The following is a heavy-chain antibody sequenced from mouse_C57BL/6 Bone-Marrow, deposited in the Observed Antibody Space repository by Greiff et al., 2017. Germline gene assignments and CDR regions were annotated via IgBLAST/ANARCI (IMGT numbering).Heavy chain of an antibody. V-gene: IGHV1-78*01. J-gene: IGHJ2*01. CDR3: AREGYSNYCEVYFDY. CDR2: IYPRDGST. CDR1: GYTFTDHT. Sequence: QVQLKESDAELVKPGASVKISCKVSGYTFTDHTIHWMKQRPEQGLEWIGYIYPRDGSTKYNEKFKGKATLTADKSSSTAYMQLNSLTSEDSAVYFCAREGYSNYCEVYFDYWGQGTTLTVSS. D-gene: IGHD2-5*01.